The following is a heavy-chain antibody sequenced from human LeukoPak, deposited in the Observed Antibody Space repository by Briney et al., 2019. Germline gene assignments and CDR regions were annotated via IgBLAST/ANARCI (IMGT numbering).Heavy chain of an antibody. CDR2: TSYDGSNK. CDR3: ASQYYYDSSGYYPLDY. Sequence: GGSLRLSCAASGFTFSSYAMHWVRQAPGKGLEWVAVTSYDGSNKYYADSVKGRFTISRDNSKNTLYLQMNSLRAEDTAVYYCASQYYYDSSGYYPLDYWGQGTLVTVSS. V-gene: IGHV3-30-3*01. CDR1: GFTFSSYA. J-gene: IGHJ4*02. D-gene: IGHD3-22*01.